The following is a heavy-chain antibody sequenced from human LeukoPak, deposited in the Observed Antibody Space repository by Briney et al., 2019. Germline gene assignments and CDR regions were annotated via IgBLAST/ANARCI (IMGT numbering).Heavy chain of an antibody. CDR3: ARWGGYCSGGSCSGQTYYYGMDV. D-gene: IGHD2-15*01. Sequence: GSLRLSCAASGFTFSSYAMSWVRQAPGKGLEWVSYISSSGSTIYYADSVKGRFTISRDNAKNSLYLQMNSLRAEDTAVYYCARWGGYCSGGSCSGQTYYYGMDVWGQGTTVTVSS. V-gene: IGHV3-48*04. CDR1: GFTFSSYA. CDR2: ISSSGSTI. J-gene: IGHJ6*02.